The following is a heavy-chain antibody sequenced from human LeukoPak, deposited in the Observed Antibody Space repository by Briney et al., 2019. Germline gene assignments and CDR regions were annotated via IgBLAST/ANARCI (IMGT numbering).Heavy chain of an antibody. Sequence: SVKVSCKASGGTFSSYAISWVRQAPGQGLEWMGGIIPIFGTANYAQKFQGRVTITTDESTSTAYMELSSLRSEDTAVYYCANLIGVGVRGVIKGDYWGQGTLVTVSS. CDR3: ANLIGVGVRGVIKGDY. D-gene: IGHD3-10*01. CDR1: GGTFSSYA. V-gene: IGHV1-69*05. J-gene: IGHJ4*02. CDR2: IIPIFGTA.